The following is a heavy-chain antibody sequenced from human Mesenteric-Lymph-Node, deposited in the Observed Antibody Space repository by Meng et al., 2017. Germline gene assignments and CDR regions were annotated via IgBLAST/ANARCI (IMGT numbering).Heavy chain of an antibody. J-gene: IGHJ4*02. Sequence: QLQLWQAGAEVKTPGCAVKVSCKASGGTFSSYAISWVRQAPGQGLEWMGGIIPIFGTANYAQKFQGRVTITADKSTSTAYMELSSLRSEDTAVYYCARQIYDSSGYYYGPFDYWGQGTLVTVSS. CDR1: GGTFSSYA. CDR2: IIPIFGTA. CDR3: ARQIYDSSGYYYGPFDY. D-gene: IGHD3-22*01. V-gene: IGHV1-69*06.